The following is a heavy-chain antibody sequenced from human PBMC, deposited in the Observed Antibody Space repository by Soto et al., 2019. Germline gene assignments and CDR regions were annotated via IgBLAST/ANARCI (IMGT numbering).Heavy chain of an antibody. CDR1: GDTFSFYS. CDR3: SSSYDSGYRVFGY. Sequence: QVQLVQSGAEVKRPGSSVKVSCKASGDTFSFYSINWVRQAPGLGLEWMGRVNPILSMSNYAQRFQGRVTMTADKSTSTDYMELRGLRPEDTAMYCCSSSYDSGYRVFGYWGRGARVTVS. CDR2: VNPILSMS. V-gene: IGHV1-69*04. J-gene: IGHJ4*02. D-gene: IGHD3-10*01.